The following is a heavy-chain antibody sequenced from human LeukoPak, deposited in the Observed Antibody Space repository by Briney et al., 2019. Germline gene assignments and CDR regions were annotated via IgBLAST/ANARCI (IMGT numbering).Heavy chain of an antibody. Sequence: GASVKVSCKASGYTFTGYYMHWVRQAPGQGLEWMGWINPNSGGTNYAQKFQGWVTMTRDTSISTAYMELSRLRSDDTAVYYCAGSTSSRPHGMDVWGQGTTVTVSS. CDR2: INPNSGGT. CDR3: AGSTSSRPHGMDV. CDR1: GYTFTGYY. J-gene: IGHJ6*02. D-gene: IGHD2-2*01. V-gene: IGHV1-2*04.